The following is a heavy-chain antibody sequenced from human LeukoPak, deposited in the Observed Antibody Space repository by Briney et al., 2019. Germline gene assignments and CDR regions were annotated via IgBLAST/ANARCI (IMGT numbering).Heavy chain of an antibody. CDR2: ISGSGGST. J-gene: IGHJ6*03. D-gene: IGHD2-21*02. V-gene: IGHV3-23*01. CDR3: AKRLSYYYYYMDV. Sequence: GGSLRLSCAASGFTFSSYAMSWVRQAPGKGLEWVSAISGSGGSTYYADSVKGRFTISRDNSKNTLYLQMNSLRAEGTAVYYCAKRLSYYYYYMDVWGKGTTVTVSS. CDR1: GFTFSSYA.